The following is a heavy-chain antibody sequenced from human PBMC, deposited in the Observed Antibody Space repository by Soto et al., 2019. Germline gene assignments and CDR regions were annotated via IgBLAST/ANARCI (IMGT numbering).Heavy chain of an antibody. CDR3: ARETDHGDRDYFYCAMDV. CDR1: GGSMSSSY. D-gene: IGHD4-17*01. Sequence: PSETLSLTCTVSGGSMSSSYWSWIRQPAGKGLEWVGRLYPSGSTNYNPSLRSRVTMSVVKSKNQFSLRLSSVTAADTAVYYCARETDHGDRDYFYCAMDVWGQGTTVTVSS. CDR2: LYPSGST. V-gene: IGHV4-4*07. J-gene: IGHJ6*02.